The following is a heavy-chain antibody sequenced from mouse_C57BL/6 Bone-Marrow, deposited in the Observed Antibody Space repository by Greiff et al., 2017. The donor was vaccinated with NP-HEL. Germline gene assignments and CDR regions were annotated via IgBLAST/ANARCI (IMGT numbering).Heavy chain of an antibody. D-gene: IGHD2-1*01. CDR2: IDPSDSYT. Sequence: VQLQQPGAELVRPGTSVKLSCKASGYTFTSYWMHWVKQRPGQGLEWIGVIDPSDSYTNYNQKFKGKATLTVDTSSSTAYMQLSSLTSEDSAVYYCARSYGNYVYYFDYWGQGTTLTVSS. V-gene: IGHV1-59*01. CDR1: GYTFTSYW. CDR3: ARSYGNYVYYFDY. J-gene: IGHJ2*01.